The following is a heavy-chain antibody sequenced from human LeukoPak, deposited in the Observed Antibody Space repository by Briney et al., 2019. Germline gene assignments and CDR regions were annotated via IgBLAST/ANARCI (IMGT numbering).Heavy chain of an antibody. CDR1: GFNFPNYW. CDR3: ARGPPYGGGYYVGDY. CDR2: INRDGLTT. J-gene: IGHJ4*02. Sequence: PGGSLRLPCAASGFNFPNYWMHWVRQAPAKGLVWVSHINRDGLTTNYADSVKGRFTISRDNAKNTLYLQMNILRVEDTAVYYCARGPPYGGGYYVGDYWGQGSLVTVSS. D-gene: IGHD6-19*01. V-gene: IGHV3-74*01.